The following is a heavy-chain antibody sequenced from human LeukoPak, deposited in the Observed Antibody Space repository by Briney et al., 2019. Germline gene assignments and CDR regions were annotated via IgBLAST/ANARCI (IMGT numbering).Heavy chain of an antibody. CDR1: GGSFSGYY. D-gene: IGHD6-6*01. CDR2: INHSGST. J-gene: IGHJ4*02. Sequence: PSETLSLTCAVYGGSFSGYYWSWIRQPPGKGLEWIGEINHSGSTNYNPSLKSRVTISADTSKNQFSLKLSSVTAADTAVYYCARGVAARAYGYWGQGTLVTVSS. CDR3: ARGVAARAYGY. V-gene: IGHV4-34*01.